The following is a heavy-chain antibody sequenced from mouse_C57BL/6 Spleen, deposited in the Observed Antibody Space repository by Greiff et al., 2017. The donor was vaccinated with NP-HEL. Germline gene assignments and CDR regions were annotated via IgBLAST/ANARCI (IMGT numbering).Heavy chain of an antibody. CDR2: IDPENGDT. Sequence: EVQLQQSGAELVRPGASVKLSCTASGFNIKDAYMHWVKQRPEQGLEWIGWIDPENGDTEYASKFQGKATITADTSSNTAYLQLSSLTSEDTAVDYCTTNDYGDGSYAMDDWGQGTSVTVSS. CDR3: TTNDYGDGSYAMDD. CDR1: GFNIKDAY. D-gene: IGHD1-1*01. J-gene: IGHJ4*01. V-gene: IGHV14-4*01.